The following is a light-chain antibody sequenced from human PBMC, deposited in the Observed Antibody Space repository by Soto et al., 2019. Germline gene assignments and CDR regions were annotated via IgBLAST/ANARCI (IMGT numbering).Light chain of an antibody. V-gene: IGKV1-5*03. CDR3: QQYDSYSYT. CDR2: KAS. Sequence: DIQMTQSPSTLSASVGDTVTITCRASDDVSQWLAWYQQKPGKAPKLLIYKASNLESGVPSRFSGRGSGTEFTLTIRSLKPDDFATYYCQQYDSYSYTFGQGTKVDIK. CDR1: DDVSQW. J-gene: IGKJ2*01.